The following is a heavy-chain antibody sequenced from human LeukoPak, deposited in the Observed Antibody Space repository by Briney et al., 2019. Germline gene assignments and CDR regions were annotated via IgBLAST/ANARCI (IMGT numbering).Heavy chain of an antibody. V-gene: IGHV1-69*05. Sequence: ASVKVSCKASGGTFSSYAISWVRQAPGQGLEWMGGIIPIFGTANYAQKFQGRVTITMDESTSTAYMELSSLRSEDTAVYYCARDRHDTAILRAFDIWGQGTRVTVSS. D-gene: IGHD5-18*01. J-gene: IGHJ3*02. CDR2: IIPIFGTA. CDR3: ARDRHDTAILRAFDI. CDR1: GGTFSSYA.